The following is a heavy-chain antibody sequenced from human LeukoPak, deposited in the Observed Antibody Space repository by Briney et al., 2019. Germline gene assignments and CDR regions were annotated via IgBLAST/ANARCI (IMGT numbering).Heavy chain of an antibody. J-gene: IGHJ2*01. D-gene: IGHD2-21*01. CDR3: ASEIMVSREWYFDL. CDR2: MNNDGSGT. CDR1: GLTLSNYW. V-gene: IGHV3-74*01. Sequence: PGGSLRLSCAASGLTLSNYWMHWVRQAPGKGLVWVSRMNNDGSGTTYADSVRGRFTISRDNAKNTLYLQMNSLRVEDTAVYFCASEIMVSREWYFDLWGRGTLVTVAS.